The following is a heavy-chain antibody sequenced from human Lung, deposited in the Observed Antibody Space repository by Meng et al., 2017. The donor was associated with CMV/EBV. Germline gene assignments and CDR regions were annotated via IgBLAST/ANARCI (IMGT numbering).Heavy chain of an antibody. J-gene: IGHJ4*02. CDR1: GFTFSSYA. Sequence: LSLTXAASGFTFSSYALHWVRQAPGKGLEWVAVISYDGSIKHYADSVKGRFSISRDNPKNTLYLQMNSLRADDTAVYYCARDRYYYDSNFDHWGQGTLVTVSS. V-gene: IGHV3-30-3*01. CDR2: ISYDGSIK. CDR3: ARDRYYYDSNFDH. D-gene: IGHD3-22*01.